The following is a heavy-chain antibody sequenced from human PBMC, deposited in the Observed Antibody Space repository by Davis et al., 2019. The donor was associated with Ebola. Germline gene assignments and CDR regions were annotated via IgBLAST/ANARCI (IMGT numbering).Heavy chain of an antibody. V-gene: IGHV3-23*01. CDR3: AGQWEDYYYYYLDV. CDR1: GLTFSTYA. D-gene: IGHD1-26*01. Sequence: GESLKISCAASGLTFSTYAMTWVRQAPGKGLEWVSTMAFIDGRTSLSFGDGHTYYADPVKGRFTLSRDSSKNTLYLQMNSLRAADTAVHFCAGQWEDYYYYYLDVWGKGTTVTVSS. J-gene: IGHJ6*03. CDR2: MAFIDGRTSLSFGDGHT.